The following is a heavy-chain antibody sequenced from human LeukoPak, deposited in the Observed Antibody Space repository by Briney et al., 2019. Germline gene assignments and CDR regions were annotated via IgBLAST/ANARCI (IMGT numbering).Heavy chain of an antibody. J-gene: IGHJ4*02. V-gene: IGHV3-30-3*02. Sequence: GGSLRLSCVASGFIFTGYDMYWVRQAPGKGLEWVAVISFDGNKKYYADSVKGRFTISRDNSKNTLYVQMNSLRAEDTAVYYCAKFGWELLSGYFDYWGQGTLVTVSS. CDR1: GFIFTGYD. CDR2: ISFDGNKK. D-gene: IGHD1-26*01. CDR3: AKFGWELLSGYFDY.